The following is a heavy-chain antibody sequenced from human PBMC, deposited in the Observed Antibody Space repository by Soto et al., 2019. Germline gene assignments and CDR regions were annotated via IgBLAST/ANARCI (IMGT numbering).Heavy chain of an antibody. Sequence: PGGSLRLSCAASGFIFSSFGMHWVRQAPGKGLERVAVIWYHGNSMYYAESVKGRFTVSRDNSKNMLYLQMNNLRAEDTAVYYCARYKSGHSDYWGQGTLVTVSS. CDR1: GFIFSSFG. CDR2: IWYHGNSM. D-gene: IGHD5-12*01. CDR3: ARYKSGHSDY. V-gene: IGHV3-33*01. J-gene: IGHJ4*02.